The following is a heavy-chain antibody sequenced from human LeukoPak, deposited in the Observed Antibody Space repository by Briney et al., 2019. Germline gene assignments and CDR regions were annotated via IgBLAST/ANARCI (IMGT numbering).Heavy chain of an antibody. D-gene: IGHD3-16*02. Sequence: SVKVSCKASGGTLRNFGISWVRQAPGQGLEWMGGTIPLFNTANYAHKFQGRINIIADEATNTAYMELTGLRSEDTAVYYCAREDQFVIRRAFDIWGQGTVVTVSS. J-gene: IGHJ3*02. CDR2: TIPLFNTA. CDR1: GGTLRNFG. V-gene: IGHV1-69*01. CDR3: AREDQFVIRRAFDI.